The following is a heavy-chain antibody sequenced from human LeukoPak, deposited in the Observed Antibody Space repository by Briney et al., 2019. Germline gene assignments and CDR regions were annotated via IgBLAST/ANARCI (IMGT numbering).Heavy chain of an antibody. D-gene: IGHD3-10*01. J-gene: IGHJ6*03. CDR3: ARLTKNDSGSFRFGKKKRGYMDV. CDR1: GGSFSGYY. V-gene: IGHV4-34*01. CDR2: INHSGST. Sequence: SETLSLTCAVYGGSFSGYYWTWLRQPPGKGLEWIGEINHSGSTNYNPSLKSRVTISVDTSKNQFSLKLSSVTAANTAVYYCARLTKNDSGSFRFGKKKRGYMDVWGKGTTVTISS.